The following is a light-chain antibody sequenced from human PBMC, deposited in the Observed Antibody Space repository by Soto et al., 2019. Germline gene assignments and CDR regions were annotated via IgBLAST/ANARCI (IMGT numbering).Light chain of an antibody. CDR1: QYVGSR. Sequence: EIVLTQSPATLSSSPGETATLSCRASQYVGSRLAWYQHKPGRAPRLLIYYMSKRATGIPARFSGSGSGTDFTLTISSLAPDDFAIYYCHQRQSWPRTFGQGTK. CDR3: HQRQSWPRT. CDR2: YMS. V-gene: IGKV3-11*01. J-gene: IGKJ1*01.